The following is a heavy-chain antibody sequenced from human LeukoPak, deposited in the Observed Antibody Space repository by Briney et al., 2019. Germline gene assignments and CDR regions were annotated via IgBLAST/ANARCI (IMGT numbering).Heavy chain of an antibody. CDR2: IIPIFGTA. CDR3: ARAGHYDFWSGTAAAHMDV. J-gene: IGHJ6*03. V-gene: IGHV1-69*05. D-gene: IGHD3-3*01. Sequence: SVKVSCKASGGTFSSYAISWVRQAPGQGLEWMGGIIPIFGTANYAQKFQGRVTITTDESTSTAYMELSSLRSEDTAVYYCARAGHYDFWSGTAAAHMDVWGKGTTVTVSS. CDR1: GGTFSSYA.